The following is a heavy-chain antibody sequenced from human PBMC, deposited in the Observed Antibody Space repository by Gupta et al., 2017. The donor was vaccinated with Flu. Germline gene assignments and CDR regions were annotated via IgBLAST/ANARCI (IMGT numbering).Heavy chain of an antibody. CDR3: ARDRPYYYDSSGFPV. Sequence: APGKGLEWVSSISNSSSYIYYADSVKGRFTISRDNAKNSLYLQMNSLRAEDTAVYYCARDRPYYYDSSGFPVWGQGTLVTVSS. V-gene: IGHV3-21*01. J-gene: IGHJ4*02. D-gene: IGHD3-22*01. CDR2: ISNSSSYI.